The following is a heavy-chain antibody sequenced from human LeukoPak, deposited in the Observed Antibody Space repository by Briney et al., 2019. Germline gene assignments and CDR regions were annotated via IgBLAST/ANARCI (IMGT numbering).Heavy chain of an antibody. CDR3: ARGGVVPAAALYFDY. V-gene: IGHV4-39*07. CDR2: IYYSGST. J-gene: IGHJ4*02. D-gene: IGHD2-2*01. Sequence: WFRQPPGKGLEWIGSIYYSGSTYYNPSLKSQVTISVDTSKNQFSLKLSSVTAADTAVYYCARGGVVPAAALYFDYWGQGTLVTVSS.